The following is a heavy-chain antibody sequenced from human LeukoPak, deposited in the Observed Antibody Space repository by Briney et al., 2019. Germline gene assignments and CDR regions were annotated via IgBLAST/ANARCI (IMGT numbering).Heavy chain of an antibody. V-gene: IGHV3-23*01. J-gene: IGHJ4*02. CDR2: ISGSVSST. CDR3: TTDSYNPPKYCSGGSCSSGY. Sequence: PGGSLRLSCAAFGFTLSSYTMSWVRQAPGKGLEWVASISGSVSSTFYAESVKGRFTLSRDNSKNTLYLQMNSLRAEDTAVYYCTTDSYNPPKYCSGGSCSSGYWGQGTLVTVSS. D-gene: IGHD2-15*01. CDR1: GFTLSSYT.